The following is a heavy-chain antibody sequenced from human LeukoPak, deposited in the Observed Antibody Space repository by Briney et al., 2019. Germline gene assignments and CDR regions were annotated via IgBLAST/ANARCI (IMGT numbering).Heavy chain of an antibody. D-gene: IGHD6-19*01. CDR1: GYTFTSYY. CDR3: ARTDSGIAVAGTNFDL. CDR2: INPSGGST. J-gene: IGHJ2*01. Sequence: ASVKVSCKASGYTFTSYYMHWVRQAPGQGLEWMGIINPSGGSTSYAQKFQGRVTMTRDTSTSTVYMELSSLRSEDTAVYYCARTDSGIAVAGTNFDLWGRGTLVTVSS. V-gene: IGHV1-46*01.